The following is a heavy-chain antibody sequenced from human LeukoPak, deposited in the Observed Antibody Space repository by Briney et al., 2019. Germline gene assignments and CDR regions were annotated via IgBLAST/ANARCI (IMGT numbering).Heavy chain of an antibody. V-gene: IGHV3-23*01. CDR3: AKDRAYCSSSTCLDQDF. CDR2: ISGSGDNT. CDR1: GFTFSSYT. Sequence: PGGSLRLSCAVSGFTFSSYTIKWVRQAPGKGLEWVSEISGSGDNTYYADSVKGRFTISRDNSKNTLYLQMNSLRDEDTAVYYCAKDRAYCSSSTCLDQDFWGQGTLVTVSS. D-gene: IGHD2/OR15-2a*01. J-gene: IGHJ4*02.